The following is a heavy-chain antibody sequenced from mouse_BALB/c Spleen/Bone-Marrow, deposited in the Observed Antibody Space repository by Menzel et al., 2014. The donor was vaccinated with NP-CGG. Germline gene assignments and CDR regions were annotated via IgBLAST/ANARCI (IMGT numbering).Heavy chain of an antibody. J-gene: IGHJ4*01. Sequence: EVQLQQSGPELVKPGASVKVSCKASGYAFTSYNMYWVKQSHGKSLEWIGYIDPYSGGTNYNQKFRGKATLTVDKSSKPAFKHRNSLTSEDSAVYFCARELSRAMDYWGQGTSVTVSS. V-gene: IGHV1S135*01. CDR1: GYAFTSYN. D-gene: IGHD2-12*01. CDR3: ARELSRAMDY. CDR2: IDPYSGGT.